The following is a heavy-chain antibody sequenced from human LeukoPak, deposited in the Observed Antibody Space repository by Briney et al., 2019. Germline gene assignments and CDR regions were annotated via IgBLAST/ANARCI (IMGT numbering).Heavy chain of an antibody. CDR1: GFIFPTYG. Sequence: GGSLRLSCAASGFIFPTYGMHWVRQAPGKGLEWVACIYPDGNNKDYADSVKGRFIISRDNSKNILLLQMNSLRPEDTAVYYCAKDWSGDYNWSDPWGQGTLVIVSS. V-gene: IGHV3-30*02. J-gene: IGHJ5*02. CDR3: AKDWSGDYNWSDP. CDR2: IYPDGNNK. D-gene: IGHD3-3*01.